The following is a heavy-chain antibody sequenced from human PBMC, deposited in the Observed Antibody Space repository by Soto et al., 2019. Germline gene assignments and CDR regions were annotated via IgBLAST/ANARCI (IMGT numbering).Heavy chain of an antibody. CDR3: ARQTYCSSTSCYTIDS. J-gene: IGHJ4*02. CDR1: GYSFTSYW. D-gene: IGHD2-2*02. CDR2: IYLGDSDT. Sequence: GESLKISCKGSGYSFTSYWIGWVRQMPGKGLEWMGIIYLGDSDTRYSPSFQGQVTISADKSISTAYLQWSSLKASDTAMYYCARQTYCSSTSCYTIDSWGQGTLVTVSS. V-gene: IGHV5-51*01.